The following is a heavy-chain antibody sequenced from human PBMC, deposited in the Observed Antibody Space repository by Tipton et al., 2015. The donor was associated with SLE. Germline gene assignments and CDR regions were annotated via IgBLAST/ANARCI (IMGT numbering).Heavy chain of an antibody. V-gene: IGHV4-61*02. D-gene: IGHD3-10*01. CDR1: GGSISSGSYY. Sequence: LVQPSETLSLTCTVSGGSISSGSYYWSWIRQPAGKGLEWIGRVYSSGSTNYNPSLKSRVTISEDTSKNQFSLKLSSVTAADTAVYYCVREGVIMVQGVIPYRYFDLWGRGTLVTVSS. CDR3: VREGVIMVQGVIPYRYFDL. CDR2: VYSSGST. J-gene: IGHJ2*01.